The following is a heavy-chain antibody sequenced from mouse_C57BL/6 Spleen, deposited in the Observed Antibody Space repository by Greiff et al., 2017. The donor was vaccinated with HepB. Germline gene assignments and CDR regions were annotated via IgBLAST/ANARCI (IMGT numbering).Heavy chain of an antibody. CDR3: ARLRWFAY. Sequence: DVMLVESGGGLVKPGGSLKLSCAASGFTFSSYAMSWVRQTPEKRLEWVATISDGGSYTYYPDNVKGRFTISRDNAKNNLYLQMSHLKSEDTAMYYCARLRWFAYWGQGTLVTVSA. V-gene: IGHV5-4*03. J-gene: IGHJ3*01. CDR1: GFTFSSYA. CDR2: ISDGGSYT.